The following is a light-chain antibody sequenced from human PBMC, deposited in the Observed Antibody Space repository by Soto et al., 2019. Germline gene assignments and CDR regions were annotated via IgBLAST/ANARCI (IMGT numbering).Light chain of an antibody. J-gene: IGKJ1*01. CDR2: QAS. CDR3: QQYNSHWT. CDR1: QGISNR. Sequence: DVQMTQSPSTLSASVGDRVTITCRASQGISNRLAWYQQKPGKAPKLLIYQASSLKSGVPSRFGGSGSGTEFTLTITSLQPDDFATYYCQQYNSHWTLGQGTKV. V-gene: IGKV1-5*03.